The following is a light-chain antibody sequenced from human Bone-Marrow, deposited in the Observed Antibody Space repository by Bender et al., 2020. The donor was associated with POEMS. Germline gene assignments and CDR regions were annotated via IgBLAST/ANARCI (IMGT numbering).Light chain of an antibody. CDR2: DVS. V-gene: IGLV2-14*01. Sequence: QSALTQPASVSGSPGQSITISCTGTSSDVGGYNYVSWYQQHPGKAPKLMIYDVSNRPSGVSNRFSGSKSGNTASLTISGLQAEDEADYYCCSYAGNYHVVFGGGTKLTVL. J-gene: IGLJ2*01. CDR3: CSYAGNYHVV. CDR1: SSDVGGYNY.